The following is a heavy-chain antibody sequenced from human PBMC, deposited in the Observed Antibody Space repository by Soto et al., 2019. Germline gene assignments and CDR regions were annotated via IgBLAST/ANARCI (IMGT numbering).Heavy chain of an antibody. J-gene: IGHJ4*02. CDR3: ARLYSSSSGLGY. Sequence: EVQLVESGGGLVQPGGSLRLSCAASGSTFSSYWIHWVRQAPGKGLVWVSLIKNDGISTTYADSVKGRFTISRDNAKNTLYLQMNSLRAEDTAVYYCARLYSSSSGLGYWGQGTLVTVSS. CDR1: GSTFSSYW. V-gene: IGHV3-74*01. CDR2: IKNDGIST. D-gene: IGHD6-6*01.